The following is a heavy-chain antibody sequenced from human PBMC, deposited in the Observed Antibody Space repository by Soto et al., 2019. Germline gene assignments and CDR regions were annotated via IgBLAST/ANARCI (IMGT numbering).Heavy chain of an antibody. J-gene: IGHJ4*02. CDR1: GFTFISYV. Sequence: GGSLRLSCAASGFTFISYVMSWVRQAPGKGLEWVSAISGSGGSTYYADSVKGRFTISRDNSKNMLYLQMNSLRAEDTAVYYCAKDFERSAFDHWGQGTPVTVSS. CDR2: ISGSGGST. CDR3: AKDFERSAFDH. D-gene: IGHD3-3*01. V-gene: IGHV3-23*01.